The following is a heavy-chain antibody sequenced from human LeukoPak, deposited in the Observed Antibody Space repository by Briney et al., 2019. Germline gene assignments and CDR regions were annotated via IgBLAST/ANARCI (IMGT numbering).Heavy chain of an antibody. CDR1: GGSFSGYY. CDR3: ARRCVTVTTVLDFDY. D-gene: IGHD4-17*01. J-gene: IGHJ4*02. Sequence: SETLSLTCAVYGGSFSGYYWSWIRQPPGKGLEWMGEINHSGSTNHNPSLKSRVTISVDTSKNQFSLKLSSVAAADTAVYYCARRCVTVTTVLDFDYWGLGTLVTVSS. CDR2: INHSGST. V-gene: IGHV4-34*01.